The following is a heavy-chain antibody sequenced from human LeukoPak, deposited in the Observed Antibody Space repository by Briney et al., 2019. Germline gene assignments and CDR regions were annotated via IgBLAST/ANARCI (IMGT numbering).Heavy chain of an antibody. CDR3: ARHEEGELLRVDY. J-gene: IGHJ4*02. CDR2: INHSGST. CDR1: GGSFSGYY. D-gene: IGHD1-26*01. V-gene: IGHV4-34*01. Sequence: SETLSLTCAVYGGSFSGYYWSWIRQPPGKGLEWIGEINHSGSTNYNPSLKSRVTISVDTSKNQFSLKLSSVTAADTAVYYCARHEEGELLRVDYWGQGTLVTVSS.